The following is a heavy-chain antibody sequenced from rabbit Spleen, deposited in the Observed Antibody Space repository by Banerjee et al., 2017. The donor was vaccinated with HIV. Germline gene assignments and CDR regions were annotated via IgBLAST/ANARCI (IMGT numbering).Heavy chain of an antibody. V-gene: IGHV1S40*01. Sequence: VESGGDLVKPGASLTLTCTASGVSFNFNNYMCWVRQAPGKGLEWIGCIGIGTSGFTYFATWAKGRFTISRDNAQNTVFLQMTSLPVADTATYFCVREAGYGGYGDGHLWGQGTLVTVS. CDR2: IGIGTSGFT. CDR1: GVSFNFNNY. D-gene: IGHD6-1*01. CDR3: VREAGYGGYGDGHL. J-gene: IGHJ6*01.